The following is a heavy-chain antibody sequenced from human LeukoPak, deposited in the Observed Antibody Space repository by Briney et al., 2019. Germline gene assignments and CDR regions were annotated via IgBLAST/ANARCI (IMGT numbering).Heavy chain of an antibody. Sequence: GGSLRLSCAASGFTVGSKYMNWVRQAPGKGLEWVSILYSGSSTYYADPVKGRFTVSRDDTKNTLYLQMNSLRADDTAMYYCATVGDHYHWYLDLWGCGTLVSVSS. J-gene: IGHJ2*01. D-gene: IGHD3-10*01. CDR3: ATVGDHYHWYLDL. V-gene: IGHV3-53*01. CDR1: GFTVGSKY. CDR2: LYSGSST.